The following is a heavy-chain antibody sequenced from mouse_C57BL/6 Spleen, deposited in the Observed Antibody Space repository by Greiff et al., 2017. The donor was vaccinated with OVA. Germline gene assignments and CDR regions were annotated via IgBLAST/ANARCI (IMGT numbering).Heavy chain of an antibody. CDR2: IDPSDSYT. CDR1: GYTFTSYW. J-gene: IGHJ4*01. CDR3: ARSISLDARDY. V-gene: IGHV1-69*01. Sequence: QVQLQQPGAELVMPGASVKLSCKASGYTFTSYWMHWVKQRPGQGLEWIGEIDPSDSYTNYNQQFKGKSTLTVDKSSSTAYMQLSSLTSEDSAVYYCARSISLDARDYWGQGTSVTVSS.